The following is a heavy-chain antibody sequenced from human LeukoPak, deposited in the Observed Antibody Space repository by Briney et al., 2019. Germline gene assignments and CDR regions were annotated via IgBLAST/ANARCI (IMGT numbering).Heavy chain of an antibody. V-gene: IGHV4-4*07. CDR3: ARGTEMTSSSGYYSFDY. CDR2: IYMGTT. Sequence: SETLSLTCTVSGGFISTFFWTWIRQSAGKGLEWIGRIYMGTTYYNPSVESRATISVNTSNNRFSLKLTSLTAADTAVYCARGTEMTSSSGYYSFDYWGRGSLVTVSS. CDR1: GGFISTFF. J-gene: IGHJ4*02. D-gene: IGHD3-22*01.